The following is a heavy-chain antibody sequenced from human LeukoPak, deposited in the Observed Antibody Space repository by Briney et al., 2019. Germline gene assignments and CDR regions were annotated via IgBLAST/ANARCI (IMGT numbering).Heavy chain of an antibody. CDR3: ARDRRDDGAFDV. J-gene: IGHJ3*01. Sequence: GGSLRLSCEVSGFTFRTYEMNWVRQAPRKALEWISYIDSSGGTIYYAESVKGRFTISRDNAKNSLYLQMNSLRAEDTALYYCARDRRDDGAFDVWGQGTMVTVSS. CDR2: IDSSGGTI. D-gene: IGHD1-1*01. CDR1: GFTFRTYE. V-gene: IGHV3-48*03.